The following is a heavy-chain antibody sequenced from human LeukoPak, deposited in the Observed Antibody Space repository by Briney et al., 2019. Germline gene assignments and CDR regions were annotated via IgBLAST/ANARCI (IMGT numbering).Heavy chain of an antibody. CDR3: ARSEGGYQNFDP. Sequence: ASVKVSCRTSVYTFSGYYIHWVRQAPGQGLEWMGWINPNNGGTNYAQKFQGRVIMTRDTSISTAYMELSRLRSDDTALYYCARSEGGYQNFDPWGQGTLVTVSS. D-gene: IGHD1-26*01. J-gene: IGHJ5*02. CDR2: INPNNGGT. CDR1: VYTFSGYY. V-gene: IGHV1-2*02.